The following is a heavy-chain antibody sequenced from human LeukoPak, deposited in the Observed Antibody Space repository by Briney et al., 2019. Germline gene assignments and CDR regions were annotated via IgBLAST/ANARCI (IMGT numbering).Heavy chain of an antibody. J-gene: IGHJ6*02. CDR1: GFTFSSYA. CDR2: ISYDGSNK. CDR3: ARAQRDLQWGYYYYYGMDV. Sequence: SGGSLRLSCAASGFTFSSYAMHWVRRAPGKGLEWVAVISYDGSNKYYADSVKGRFTISRDNSKNTLYLQMNSLRAEDTAVYYCARAQRDLQWGYYYYYGMDVWGQGTTVTVSS. V-gene: IGHV3-30*04. D-gene: IGHD4-11*01.